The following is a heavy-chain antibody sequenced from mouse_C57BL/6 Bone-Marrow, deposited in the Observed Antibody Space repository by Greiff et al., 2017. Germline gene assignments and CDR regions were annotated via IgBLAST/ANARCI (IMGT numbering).Heavy chain of an antibody. CDR3: ARLELDGSSGDWYFDV. V-gene: IGHV1-85*01. D-gene: IGHD1-1*01. J-gene: IGHJ1*03. CDR2: IYPRDGSN. CDR1: GYTFTSYA. Sequence: VQLQQSGPELVKPGASVKLSCKASGYTFTSYAINWVKQRPGQGLEWIGWIYPRDGSNKYNEKFKGKATLTVDTSSSTAYMELHSLTSEDSEVYFCARLELDGSSGDWYFDVWGTGTTGTVSS.